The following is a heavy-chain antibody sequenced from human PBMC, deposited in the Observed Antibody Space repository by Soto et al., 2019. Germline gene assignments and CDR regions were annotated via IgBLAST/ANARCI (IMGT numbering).Heavy chain of an antibody. CDR1: GGSISRSSSY. D-gene: IGHD3-22*01. J-gene: IGHJ4*02. CDR2: GYNSGST. V-gene: IGHV4-39*01. CDR3: ARNYYDGSGQLY. Sequence: QLQLQESGPGLVKPSETLSLTCTVSGGSISRSSSYWIWIRQPPGKGLEWIGSGYNSGSTHSNPSLKSRVTISVDTSKNQVSLKLSSVTAADTAVYYCARNYYDGSGQLYWGQGTLVTVSS.